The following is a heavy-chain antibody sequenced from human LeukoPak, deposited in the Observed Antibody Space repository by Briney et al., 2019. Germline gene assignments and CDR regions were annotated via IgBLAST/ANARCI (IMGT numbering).Heavy chain of an antibody. CDR1: GGSISSHY. V-gene: IGHV4-59*11. J-gene: IGHJ4*02. CDR3: ARETGSEAGYFDY. Sequence: PSETLSLTCTVSGGSISSHYWSWIRQPPGKGLEWIGYIYYSGSTNYNPSLKSRVTISVDTSKNQFSLKLSSVTAADTAVYYCARETGSEAGYFDYWGQGTLVTVSS. D-gene: IGHD6-13*01. CDR2: IYYSGST.